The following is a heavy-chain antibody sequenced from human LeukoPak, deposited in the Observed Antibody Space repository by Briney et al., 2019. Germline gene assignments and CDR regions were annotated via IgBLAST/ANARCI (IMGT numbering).Heavy chain of an antibody. V-gene: IGHV4-31*03. J-gene: IGHJ4*02. CDR2: IYYSGST. D-gene: IGHD3-10*01. Sequence: PSETLSLTCTVSGGSISSSSYYWGWIRQPPGKGLEWIGYIYYSGSTYYNPSLKSRVTISVDTSKNQFSLKLSSVTAADTAVYYCARADGSGSYYNFDYWGQGTLVTVSS. CDR1: GGSISSSSYY. CDR3: ARADGSGSYYNFDY.